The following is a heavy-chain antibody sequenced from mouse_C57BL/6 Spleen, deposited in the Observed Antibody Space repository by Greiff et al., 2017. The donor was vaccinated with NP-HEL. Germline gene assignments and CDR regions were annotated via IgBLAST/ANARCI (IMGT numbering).Heavy chain of an antibody. CDR3: ARDDYYGSSRGFAY. J-gene: IGHJ3*01. CDR1: GYSITSGYD. V-gene: IGHV3-1*01. D-gene: IGHD1-1*01. CDR2: ISYSGST. Sequence: EVQLVESGPGMVKPSQSLSLTCTVTGYSITSGYDWHWIRHFPGNKLEWMGYISYSGSTNYNPSLKSRISITHDTSKNHFFLKLNSVTTEDTATYYCARDDYYGSSRGFAYWGQGTLVTVSA.